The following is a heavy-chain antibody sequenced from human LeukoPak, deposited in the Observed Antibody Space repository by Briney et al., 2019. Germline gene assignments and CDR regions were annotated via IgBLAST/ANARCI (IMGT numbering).Heavy chain of an antibody. V-gene: IGHV4-59*01. J-gene: IGHJ6*02. Sequence: SETLSLTCTVSGGSIISYHWSWIRQPPGTGLEWIGYIYYSGSTNYNPSLRSRVTISVDTSQNQFSLKLHSVTAADTAVYFCGRDRSYSGYDWEGMDVWGQGTTVTVSS. CDR1: GGSIISYH. CDR2: IYYSGST. D-gene: IGHD5-12*01. CDR3: GRDRSYSGYDWEGMDV.